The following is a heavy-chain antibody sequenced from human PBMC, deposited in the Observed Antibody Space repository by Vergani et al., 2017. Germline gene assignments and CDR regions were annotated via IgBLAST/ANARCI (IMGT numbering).Heavy chain of an antibody. J-gene: IGHJ3*02. CDR2: IWYDGSNK. D-gene: IGHD2-15*01. CDR3: ARGLGYCSGGSCYSHNQNAFDI. V-gene: IGHV3-33*01. Sequence: VQLVETGGGLIQPGGSLRLSCAASGFTFSSYGMHWVRQAPGKGLEWVAVIWYDGSNKYYADSVKGRFTISRDNSKNTLYLQMNSLIAEDTAVYYCARGLGYCSGGSCYSHNQNAFDIWGQGTMVTVSS. CDR1: GFTFSSYG.